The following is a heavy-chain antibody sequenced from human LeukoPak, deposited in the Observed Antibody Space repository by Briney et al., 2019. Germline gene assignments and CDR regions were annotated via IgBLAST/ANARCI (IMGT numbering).Heavy chain of an antibody. D-gene: IGHD5-12*01. CDR1: GGTFSSYA. CDR2: IIPIFGTA. V-gene: IGHV1-69*13. Sequence: TVKVSCKASGGTFSSYAISWVRQAPGQGLEWMGGIIPIFGTANYAQKFQGRVTITADEPTSTAYMELSSLRSEDTAVYYCARGGYDYNYYYYMDVWGKGTTVTISS. CDR3: ARGGYDYNYYYYMDV. J-gene: IGHJ6*03.